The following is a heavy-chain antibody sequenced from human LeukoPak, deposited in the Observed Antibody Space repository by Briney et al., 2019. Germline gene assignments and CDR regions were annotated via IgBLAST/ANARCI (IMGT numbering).Heavy chain of an antibody. Sequence: PGGSLRLSCAASGFTVSSNYMNWVRQAPGKGLEWVSVIYSGGSTYHADSVKGRFTISRDNSKNTLYLQMNSLRAEDAALYYCAKSNYFDSGGYYFFDNWGQGTLVTVSS. CDR1: GFTVSSNY. CDR3: AKSNYFDSGGYYFFDN. V-gene: IGHV3-53*01. CDR2: IYSGGST. J-gene: IGHJ4*02. D-gene: IGHD3-22*01.